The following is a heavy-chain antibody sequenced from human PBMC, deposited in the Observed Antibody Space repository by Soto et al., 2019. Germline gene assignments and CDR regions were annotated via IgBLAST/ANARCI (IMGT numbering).Heavy chain of an antibody. V-gene: IGHV4-4*07. CDR1: GASISGFY. CDR2: IYATGTT. CDR3: VRDGTKTLRDWFDP. J-gene: IGHJ5*02. Sequence: SETLSLTCTVSGASISGFYWSWIRKSAGKGLEWIGRIYATGTTDYNPSLKSRVMMSVDTSKKQFSMKLRSVTAADTAVYYCVRDGTKTLRDWFDPWGQGISVTVSS. D-gene: IGHD1-1*01.